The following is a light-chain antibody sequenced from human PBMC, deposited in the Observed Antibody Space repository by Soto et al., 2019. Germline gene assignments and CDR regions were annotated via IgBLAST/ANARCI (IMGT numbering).Light chain of an antibody. CDR2: DAS. Sequence: EIVLTQSPATLSLSPWERATLSCRASQSLGSSYLAWYQQKSGQAPRLLIYDASTRATGVPARFSGSGSGTDFTLTISSLQSEDFAVYYCQHYNYWPYTFGQGTKVDIK. CDR1: QSLGSSY. J-gene: IGKJ2*01. CDR3: QHYNYWPYT. V-gene: IGKV3-15*01.